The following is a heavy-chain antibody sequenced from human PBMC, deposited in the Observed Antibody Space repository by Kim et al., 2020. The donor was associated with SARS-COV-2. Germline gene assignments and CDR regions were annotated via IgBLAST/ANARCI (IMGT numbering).Heavy chain of an antibody. V-gene: IGHV1-2*02. CDR2: INPNSGGT. Sequence: ASVKVSCKASGYTFTGYYMHWVRQAPGQGLEWMGWINPNSGGTNYAQKFQGRVTMTRDTSISTAYMELSRLRSDDTAVYYCARVPYSSGWYIKNWGQGTLVTVSS. D-gene: IGHD6-19*01. CDR3: ARVPYSSGWYIKN. CDR1: GYTFTGYY. J-gene: IGHJ1*01.